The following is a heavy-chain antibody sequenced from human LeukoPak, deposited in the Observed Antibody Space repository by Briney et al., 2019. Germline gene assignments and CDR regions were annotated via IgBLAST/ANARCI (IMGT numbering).Heavy chain of an antibody. CDR3: AKDYEGTVTTGYFDY. Sequence: GGSLRLSCAASGFTFSSYAVSWVRQAPGKGLEWVSAISGSGGSTYYADSVKGRFTISRDNSKNTLYLQMNSLRAEDTAVYYCAKDYEGTVTTGYFDYWGQGTLVTVSS. CDR1: GFTFSSYA. J-gene: IGHJ4*02. CDR2: ISGSGGST. D-gene: IGHD4-11*01. V-gene: IGHV3-23*01.